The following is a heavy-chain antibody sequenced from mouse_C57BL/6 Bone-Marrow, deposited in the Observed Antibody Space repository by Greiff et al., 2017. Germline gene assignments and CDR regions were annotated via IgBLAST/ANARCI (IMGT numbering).Heavy chain of an antibody. CDR2: IDPENGDT. V-gene: IGHV14-4*01. CDR3: TSYDYDYAMDY. J-gene: IGHJ4*01. D-gene: IGHD2-4*01. Sequence: EVQLQQSGAELVRPGASVKLSCTASGFNIKDDYMHWVKQRPEQGLEWIGWIDPENGDTEYASKFQGKATITADTSSNPAYLQLSSLTSEDTAVYYCTSYDYDYAMDYWGQGTSVTVSS. CDR1: GFNIKDDY.